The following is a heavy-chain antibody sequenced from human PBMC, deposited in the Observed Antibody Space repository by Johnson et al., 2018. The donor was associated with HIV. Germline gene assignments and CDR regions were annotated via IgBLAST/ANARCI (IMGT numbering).Heavy chain of an antibody. D-gene: IGHD3-10*01. J-gene: IGHJ3*02. V-gene: IGHV3-11*04. CDR1: GFTFSDNY. CDR2: ISTSGTNI. Sequence: LVESGGGLVKPGGSLRLSCAASGFTFSDNYMSWIRQAPGKGLEWVSSISTSGTNIYYADSVKGRFTISRDNSKNTLYLQMNSLRAEDTAVYYCARDPITMVRGAFDIWGQGTMVTVSS. CDR3: ARDPITMVRGAFDI.